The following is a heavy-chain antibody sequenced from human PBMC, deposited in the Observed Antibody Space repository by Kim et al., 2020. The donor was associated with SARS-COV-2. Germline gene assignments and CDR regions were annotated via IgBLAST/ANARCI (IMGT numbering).Heavy chain of an antibody. CDR3: AHTEWSDAFDI. Sequence: DKRYSPSLKSRLTIPKDTSKNQVVLTMTNMDPVDTATYYCAHTEWSDAFDIWGQGTMVTVSS. V-gene: IGHV2-5*01. J-gene: IGHJ3*02. CDR2: DK. D-gene: IGHD3-3*01.